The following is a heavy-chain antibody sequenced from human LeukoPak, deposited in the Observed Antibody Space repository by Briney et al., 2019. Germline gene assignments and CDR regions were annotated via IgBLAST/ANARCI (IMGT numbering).Heavy chain of an antibody. J-gene: IGHJ4*02. Sequence: PSETLSLTCTVSGGSISSYYWSWIRQPPGKGLEWIGYIYYSGSTNYNPSLESRVTISVDTSKNQFSLKLSSVTAADTAVHYCAREEAVAGIDYWGQGTLVTVSS. D-gene: IGHD6-19*01. CDR2: IYYSGST. CDR3: AREEAVAGIDY. CDR1: GGSISSYY. V-gene: IGHV4-59*01.